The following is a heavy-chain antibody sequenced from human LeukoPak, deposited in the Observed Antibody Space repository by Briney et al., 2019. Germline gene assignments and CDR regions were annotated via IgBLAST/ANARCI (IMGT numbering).Heavy chain of an antibody. CDR2: VYYSGSA. D-gene: IGHD5-24*01. CDR1: GDSVSSYY. CDR3: ARRREGYNYNYFDY. V-gene: IGHV4-59*08. J-gene: IGHJ4*02. Sequence: PSETLSLTCSVSGDSVSSYYWNWIRQPPGKGLEWIGHVYYSGSANYKPSLESRVTISLDTSKNQFSLKLSSVTAADTAVYYCARRREGYNYNYFDYWGQGTLVTVSS.